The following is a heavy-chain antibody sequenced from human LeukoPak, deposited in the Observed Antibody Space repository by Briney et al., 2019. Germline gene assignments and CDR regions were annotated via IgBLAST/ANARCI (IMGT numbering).Heavy chain of an antibody. CDR3: ARVTLYSGWSYYLDY. CDR2: IYSRGST. CDR1: GGSISSYY. D-gene: IGHD6-19*01. Sequence: SETLSLTCTVSGGSISSYYRSWIRQPAGKGLEWIGRIYSRGSTNYNPSLKSRVTMSVDTSKNQFSRKLSSVTAADTAVYYCARVTLYSGWSYYLDYWGQGTLVTVSS. V-gene: IGHV4-4*07. J-gene: IGHJ4*02.